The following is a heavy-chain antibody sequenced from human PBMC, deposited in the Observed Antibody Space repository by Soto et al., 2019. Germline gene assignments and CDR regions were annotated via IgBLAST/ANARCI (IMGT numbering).Heavy chain of an antibody. CDR2: IDYSGST. D-gene: IGHD5-18*01. Sequence: KLSETLSLTCTVSGGSISSYYWSWIRQPPGKGLEWIGYIDYSGSTNYNPSLKSRVTVSVDTSKNQFSLKLSSVPAADTAVYYCASVDTDGHYFDYWGQGTLVTVSS. J-gene: IGHJ4*02. CDR3: ASVDTDGHYFDY. CDR1: GGSISSYY. V-gene: IGHV4-59*01.